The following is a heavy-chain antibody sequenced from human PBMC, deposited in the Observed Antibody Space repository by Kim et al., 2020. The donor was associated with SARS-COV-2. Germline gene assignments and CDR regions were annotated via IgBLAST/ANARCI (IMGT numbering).Heavy chain of an antibody. V-gene: IGHV3-23*01. J-gene: IGHJ4*02. CDR3: AKVIDYYYDSSGYYGADY. D-gene: IGHD3-22*01. Sequence: KGRFTISRDNSKTTLYLQMNSLRAEDTAVYYCAKVIDYYYDSSGYYGADYWGQGTLVTVSS.